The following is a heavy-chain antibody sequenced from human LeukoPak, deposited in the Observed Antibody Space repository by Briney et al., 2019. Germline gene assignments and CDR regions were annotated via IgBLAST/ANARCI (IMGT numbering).Heavy chain of an antibody. Sequence: SETLSLTCTVSGGSISSYYWSWIRQPPGKGLEWIGYIYYSGSTNYNPSLKSRVTISVDTSKNQFSLKLSSVTAADTAVYYCARSFVRGYSYGPRSVYYFDYWGEGTLVTVSS. CDR1: GGSISSYY. V-gene: IGHV4-59*12. D-gene: IGHD5-18*01. J-gene: IGHJ4*02. CDR3: ARSFVRGYSYGPRSVYYFDY. CDR2: IYYSGST.